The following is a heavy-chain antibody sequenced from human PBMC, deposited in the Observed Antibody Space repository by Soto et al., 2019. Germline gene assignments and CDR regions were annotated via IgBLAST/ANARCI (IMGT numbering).Heavy chain of an antibody. V-gene: IGHV1-69*12. CDR3: ARRAGDYYDSSGYYHL. D-gene: IGHD3-22*01. J-gene: IGHJ4*02. CDR1: GGTFSSYA. Sequence: QVQLVQSGAEVKKPGSSVKVSCKASGGTFSSYAISWVRQAPGQGREWMGGIIHIFGTANYAQKFQGRVTITADEYTRTAYMELSSLRSEATAVYYCARRAGDYYDSSGYYHLWGQGTLVTVSS. CDR2: IIHIFGTA.